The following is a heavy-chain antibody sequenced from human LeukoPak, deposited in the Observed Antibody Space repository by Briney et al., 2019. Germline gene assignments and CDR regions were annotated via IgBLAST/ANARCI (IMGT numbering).Heavy chain of an antibody. CDR3: ARALYFDPYGMDV. J-gene: IGHJ6*02. CDR2: ISGSSTSI. CDR1: GFTFSSYS. Sequence: GGSLRLSCTASGFTFSSYSVNWVRQAPGKGPEWVSSISGSSTSIYYADSAKGRCTISRDNAKNSLYLQLNSLRAEDTAVYYCARALYFDPYGMDVWGQGTTVTVSS. V-gene: IGHV3-21*06. D-gene: IGHD3-9*01.